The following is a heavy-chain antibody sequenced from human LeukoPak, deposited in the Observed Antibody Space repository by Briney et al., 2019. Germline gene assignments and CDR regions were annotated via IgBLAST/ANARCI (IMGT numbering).Heavy chain of an antibody. Sequence: GGSLRLSRAASGFTFSSYAMSWVRQAPGKGLEWVSAISGSGGSTYYADSVKGRFTISRDNSKNTLYLQMNSLRAEDTAVYYCARDRLDIVVVPAAGYGMDVWGQGTTVTVSS. CDR3: ARDRLDIVVVPAAGYGMDV. J-gene: IGHJ6*02. V-gene: IGHV3-23*01. CDR1: GFTFSSYA. D-gene: IGHD2-2*01. CDR2: ISGSGGST.